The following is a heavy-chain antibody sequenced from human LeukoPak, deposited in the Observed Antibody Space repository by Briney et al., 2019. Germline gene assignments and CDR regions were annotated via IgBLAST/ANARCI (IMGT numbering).Heavy chain of an antibody. CDR2: ISYDGSNK. CDR1: GFTFSDYY. J-gene: IGHJ4*02. Sequence: GGSLRLSCAASGFTFSDYYMSWIRQAPGKGLEWVAVISYDGSNKYYADSVKGRFTISRDNSKNTLYLQMNSLRAEDTAVYYCARSLNSPYLDYWGQGTLVTVSS. V-gene: IGHV3-30-3*01. CDR3: ARSLNSPYLDY.